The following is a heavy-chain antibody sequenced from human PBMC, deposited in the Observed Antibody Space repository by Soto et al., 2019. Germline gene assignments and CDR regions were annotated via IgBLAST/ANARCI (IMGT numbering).Heavy chain of an antibody. CDR2: INHSGST. D-gene: IGHD3-3*01. CDR1: GGSFSGYY. Sequence: PTETLCLTCAVYGGSFSGYYWSWIRQPPGKGLEWIGEINHSGSTNYNPSLKSRVTISVDTSKNQFSLKLSSVTAADTAVYYCARGPDFWSGYLGYWGQGTLVTVSS. J-gene: IGHJ4*02. V-gene: IGHV4-34*01. CDR3: ARGPDFWSGYLGY.